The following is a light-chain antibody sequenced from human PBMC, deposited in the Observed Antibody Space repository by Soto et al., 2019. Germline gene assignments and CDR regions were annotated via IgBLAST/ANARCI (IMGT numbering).Light chain of an antibody. J-gene: IGKJ1*01. CDR2: GAP. Sequence: EIVLTQSPATLSLSPGERATLSCRASQRISSPFLAWYQQKPGQAPWIFIHGAPSRATGIPDRFSGSGSGTDFTLTISRLEPEDFAVYYCGSNEWTFGQGTKVE. V-gene: IGKV3-20*01. CDR1: QRISSPF. CDR3: GSNEWT.